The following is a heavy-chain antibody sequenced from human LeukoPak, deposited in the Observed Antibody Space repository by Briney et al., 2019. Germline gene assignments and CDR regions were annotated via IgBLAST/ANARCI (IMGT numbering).Heavy chain of an antibody. J-gene: IGHJ5*02. CDR3: AKDPTYYYVSSGHR. CDR1: GFTFSSYA. V-gene: IGHV3-23*01. CDR2: ISGSGGST. D-gene: IGHD3-22*01. Sequence: GGSLRLSCAASGFTFSSYAMSWVRQAPGKGLEWVPAISGSGGSTYYADSVKGRFTISRDNSKNTLYLQMNSLRAEDTAVYYCAKDPTYYYVSSGHRWGQGTLVTVSS.